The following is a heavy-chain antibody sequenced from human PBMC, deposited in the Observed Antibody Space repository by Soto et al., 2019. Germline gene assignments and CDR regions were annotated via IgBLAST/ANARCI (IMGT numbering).Heavy chain of an antibody. D-gene: IGHD3-16*01. V-gene: IGHV3-23*01. CDR3: AKGGYYSLFDI. CDR2: ISGGGGRT. J-gene: IGHJ3*02. CDR1: GFPFSSYA. Sequence: EMQLLESGGGLVQPGGSLRLSCVASGFPFSSYAMSWVRQTPGKGLEWVSGISGGGGRTYYADSVKGRFTISRDNSNNIPSLQMHILRVEDTAVYFCAKGGYYSLFDIWGQGTMVTVSA.